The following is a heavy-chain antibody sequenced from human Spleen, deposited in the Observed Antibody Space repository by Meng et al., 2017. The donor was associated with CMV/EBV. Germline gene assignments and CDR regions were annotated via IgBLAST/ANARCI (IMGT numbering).Heavy chain of an antibody. CDR3: ARAGDIVVVPAAIYGPPYGMDV. CDR1: GFTFDDHA. Sequence: GGSLRLSCAASGFTFDDHAMHWVRQAPGKGLEWVSGISWNSGNIGYADSVKGRFTISRDNAKNSLYLQMNSLRAEDTAVYYCARAGDIVVVPAAIYGPPYGMDVWGQGTTVTVSS. D-gene: IGHD2-2*01. CDR2: ISWNSGNI. J-gene: IGHJ6*02. V-gene: IGHV3-9*01.